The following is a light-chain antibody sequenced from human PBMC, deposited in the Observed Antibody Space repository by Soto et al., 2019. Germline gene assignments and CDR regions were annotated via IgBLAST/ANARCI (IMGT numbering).Light chain of an antibody. V-gene: IGKV3-20*01. Sequence: ENVLTQSPGTLSLSPGERATVSCRASQSITGSYLAWYQQTPGQAPRLLIYGASSRATGVPDRSSGSGSGTDFTLTISRLEPEDFAVYYCQQYYSIPLTFGGGTKVDIK. CDR3: QQYYSIPLT. CDR1: QSITGSY. CDR2: GAS. J-gene: IGKJ4*01.